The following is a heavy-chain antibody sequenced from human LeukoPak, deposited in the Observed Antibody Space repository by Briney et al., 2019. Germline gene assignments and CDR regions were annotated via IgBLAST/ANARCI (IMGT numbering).Heavy chain of an antibody. CDR2: IYSGGST. D-gene: IGHD3-22*01. Sequence: ETLSLTCTVSGNSISSDYYWGWIRQPPGKGLEWVSVIYSGGSTYYADSVKGRFTISRDNSKNTLYLQMNSLRAEDTAVYYCAREVRAYYDSSGTFDYWGQGTLVTVSS. V-gene: IGHV3-53*01. J-gene: IGHJ4*02. CDR3: AREVRAYYDSSGTFDY. CDR1: GNSISSDYY.